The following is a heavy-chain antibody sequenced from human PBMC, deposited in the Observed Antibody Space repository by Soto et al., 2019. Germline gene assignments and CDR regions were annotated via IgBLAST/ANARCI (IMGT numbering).Heavy chain of an antibody. J-gene: IGHJ5*02. Sequence: QVQLVQSGAEVKKPGASVKVSCKASGYTFTAYYMHWLRQAPGQGLEWMGWINPNSGGTNYAQRFQGRVTVTNDTSISTTYMELSSLGSDXXXXXXXXXXDFERSGNYNAGXFAPWGQGTLVTVXS. V-gene: IGHV1-2*02. D-gene: IGHD3-22*01. CDR1: GYTFTAYY. CDR3: XXXDFERSGNYNAGXFAP. CDR2: INPNSGGT.